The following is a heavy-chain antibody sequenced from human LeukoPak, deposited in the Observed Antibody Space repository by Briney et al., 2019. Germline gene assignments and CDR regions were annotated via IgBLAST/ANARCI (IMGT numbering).Heavy chain of an antibody. CDR2: INPNSGGT. V-gene: IGHV1-2*02. CDR3: ARVLYSSGWYDGDY. Sequence: GASVTVSCKASGYTFTIYYIHWVRQAPGQGLGGMGWINPNSGGTNYAQKFQGRVTMTRDTSISTAYMELSRLRSDDTAVYYCARVLYSSGWYDGDYWGQGTLVTVSS. J-gene: IGHJ4*02. D-gene: IGHD6-19*01. CDR1: GYTFTIYY.